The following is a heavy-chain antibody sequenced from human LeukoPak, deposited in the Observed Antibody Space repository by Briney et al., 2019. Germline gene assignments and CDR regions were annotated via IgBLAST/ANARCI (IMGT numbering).Heavy chain of an antibody. Sequence: MPSETLSLTCTVSGGSISSYYWSWIRQPPGKGLEWIGYIYYSGSTNYNPSLKSRVTISVDTSKNQFTLKLSSVTAADTAVYYCARGDYYDSSGFDYWGQGTLVTVSS. D-gene: IGHD3-22*01. V-gene: IGHV4-59*01. J-gene: IGHJ4*02. CDR2: IYYSGST. CDR1: GGSISSYY. CDR3: ARGDYYDSSGFDY.